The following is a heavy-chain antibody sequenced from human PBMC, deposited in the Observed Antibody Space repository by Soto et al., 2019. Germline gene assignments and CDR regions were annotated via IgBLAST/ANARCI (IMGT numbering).Heavy chain of an antibody. Sequence: EVQLLESGGGLVQPGGSLRLSCAASGITISNYPMSWVRQAPGKGLDWVSGISGRGDRTYYADSAKGRFTISKAISRNSLSLQLDSLGVEDTAVYFCVKDEGGYPSTAPLWGQGTLVTVSS. CDR1: GITISNYP. V-gene: IGHV3-23*01. CDR3: VKDEGGYPSTAPL. D-gene: IGHD3-16*02. CDR2: ISGRGDRT. J-gene: IGHJ4*02.